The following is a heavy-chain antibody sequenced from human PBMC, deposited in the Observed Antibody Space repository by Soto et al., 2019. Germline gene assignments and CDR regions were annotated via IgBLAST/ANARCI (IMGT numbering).Heavy chain of an antibody. V-gene: IGHV4-4*07. Sequence: SETLSLTCTVSGGSISSYYWSWIRQPAGKGLEWIGRIYTSGSTNYNPPLKSRVTMSVDTSKNQFSLKLSSVTAADTAVYYCAREAIAVAGPGDFDYWGQGTLVTVSS. CDR3: AREAIAVAGPGDFDY. D-gene: IGHD6-19*01. J-gene: IGHJ4*02. CDR1: GGSISSYY. CDR2: IYTSGST.